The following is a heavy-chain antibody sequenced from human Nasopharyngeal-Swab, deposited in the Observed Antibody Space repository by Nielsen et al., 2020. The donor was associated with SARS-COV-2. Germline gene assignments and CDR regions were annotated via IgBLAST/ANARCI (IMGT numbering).Heavy chain of an antibody. Sequence: GESLKISCAASGFTFHDYAITWVRQAPGKGLEWVSGINWNGGSTGYADSVKGRFTISRDNSKNTLYLQMNSLRAEDTAVYYCAKAGGAFDIWGQGTMVTVSS. CDR3: AKAGGAFDI. CDR1: GFTFHDYA. D-gene: IGHD3-16*01. CDR2: INWNGGST. J-gene: IGHJ3*02. V-gene: IGHV3-20*04.